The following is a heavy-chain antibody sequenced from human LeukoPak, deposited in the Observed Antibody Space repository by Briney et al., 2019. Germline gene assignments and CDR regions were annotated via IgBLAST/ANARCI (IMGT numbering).Heavy chain of an antibody. CDR3: ATLLRWHFDY. D-gene: IGHD4-23*01. Sequence: GASVNVSCKVSGYTLTELSMHWVRQAPGKGLEWMGGFDPEDGETIYAQRFQGRVTMTEDTSTDTAYMELSSLRSEDTAVYHCATLLRWHFDYWGQGTLVTVSS. CDR2: FDPEDGET. V-gene: IGHV1-24*01. J-gene: IGHJ4*02. CDR1: GYTLTELS.